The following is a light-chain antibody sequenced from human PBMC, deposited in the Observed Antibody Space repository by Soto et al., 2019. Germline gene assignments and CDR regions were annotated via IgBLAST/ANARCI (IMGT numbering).Light chain of an antibody. J-gene: IGLJ2*01. CDR1: SSNIGAGYD. V-gene: IGLV1-40*01. CDR2: GNS. Sequence: QSVLTQPPSVSGAPGQRVTISCTGSSSNIGAGYDVHWYQQLPGTAPKLLIYGNSNRPSGVPDRFSGSKSGTSASLAITRLQAEDEADYYCHSYDSSLSGVVFGGGTKLTVL. CDR3: HSYDSSLSGVV.